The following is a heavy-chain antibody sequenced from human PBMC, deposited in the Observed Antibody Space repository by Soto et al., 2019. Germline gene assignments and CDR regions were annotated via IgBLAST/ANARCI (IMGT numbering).Heavy chain of an antibody. V-gene: IGHV3-23*01. CDR1: GFTFSNYA. CDR2: ISGSNGGT. D-gene: IGHD4-17*01. J-gene: IGHJ6*02. Sequence: VGSLRLSCAASGFTFSNYAMSWVRQAPGKGLEWVSTISGSNGGTYYADFVEGRFTISRDNSRHTLYLQMNSLRAEDTAVYYCARVDGDYSFYYYYALDVWGQGTMVTVSS. CDR3: ARVDGDYSFYYYYALDV.